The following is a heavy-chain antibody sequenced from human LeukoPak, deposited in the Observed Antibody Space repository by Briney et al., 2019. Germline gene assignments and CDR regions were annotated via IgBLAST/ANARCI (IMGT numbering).Heavy chain of an antibody. CDR1: GFTFTTYW. CDR3: ARDKIVGATYFDY. D-gene: IGHD1-26*01. Sequence: GGSLRLSCAASGFTFTTYWMSWVRQAPGKGLEWVANIKQDGSEKYYVDSVKGRFTISRDNAKNSLYLQMNSLRAEDTAVYYCARDKIVGATYFDYWGQGTLVTVSS. J-gene: IGHJ4*02. CDR2: IKQDGSEK. V-gene: IGHV3-7*01.